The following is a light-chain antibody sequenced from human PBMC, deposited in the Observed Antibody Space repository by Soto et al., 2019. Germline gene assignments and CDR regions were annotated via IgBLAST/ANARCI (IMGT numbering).Light chain of an antibody. Sequence: DIQMTQSPSTLSGSVGDRVTITCRASQSISNYLAWYRQKPGKAPKLPIYAASTLHGGVPSRFSGSGSGTDFALTITSLQAEDFATYYCQQLRSYPSTFGGGTKVDIK. J-gene: IGKJ4*01. CDR2: AAS. CDR1: QSISNY. V-gene: IGKV1-9*01. CDR3: QQLRSYPST.